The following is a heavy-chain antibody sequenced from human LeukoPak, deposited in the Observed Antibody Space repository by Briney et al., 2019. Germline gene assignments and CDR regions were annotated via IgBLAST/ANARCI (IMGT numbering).Heavy chain of an antibody. J-gene: IGHJ5*02. V-gene: IGHV4-34*09. D-gene: IGHD3-22*01. CDR3: ARETDSAPNWFDP. CDR2: IYYSGST. CDR1: GGSFSGYY. Sequence: SETLSLTCAVYGGSFSGYYWSWIRQPPGKGLEWIGYIYYSGSTYYNPSLKSRVTISVDTSKNQFSLKLSSVTAADTAVYYCARETDSAPNWFDPWGQGTLVTVSS.